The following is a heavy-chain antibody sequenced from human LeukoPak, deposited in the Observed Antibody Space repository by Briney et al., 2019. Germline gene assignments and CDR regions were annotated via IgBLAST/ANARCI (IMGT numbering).Heavy chain of an antibody. Sequence: ASVKVSCKASGYTFTGYYMHWVRQAPGQGLEWMGWINPNSGGTNYAQKFQGRVTMTRDTSISTAYMELSRLRSDDTAVYYCARDRYGDYFFDSWGQGTLVTVSS. V-gene: IGHV1-2*02. J-gene: IGHJ4*02. D-gene: IGHD4-17*01. CDR3: ARDRYGDYFFDS. CDR1: GYTFTGYY. CDR2: INPNSGGT.